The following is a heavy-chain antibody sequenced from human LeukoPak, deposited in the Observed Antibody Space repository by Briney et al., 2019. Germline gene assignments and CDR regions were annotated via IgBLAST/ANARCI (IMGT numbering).Heavy chain of an antibody. Sequence: GGSLRLSCAASGFTVSSNYMSWVRQAPGKGLEWVSVIYSGGSTYYADSVKGRFTISRDNSKNTLYLQMNSLRAEDTAVYYCAREPYVWGSYRLHYFDYWGQGTLVTVSS. CDR1: GFTVSSNY. CDR3: AREPYVWGSYRLHYFDY. J-gene: IGHJ4*02. CDR2: IYSGGST. V-gene: IGHV3-66*01. D-gene: IGHD3-16*02.